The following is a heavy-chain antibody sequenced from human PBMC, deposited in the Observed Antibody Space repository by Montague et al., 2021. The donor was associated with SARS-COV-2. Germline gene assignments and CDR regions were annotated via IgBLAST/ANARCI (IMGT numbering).Heavy chain of an antibody. D-gene: IGHD3-22*01. CDR1: GGSISNYY. V-gene: IGHV4-59*01. Sequence: SETLSLTCTVSGGSISNYYWSWIRQPPGRGLEWIGYINYSGSTXXXPSXKGRVTISLDTSKNQFSLKVTSVTAADTAVYYCARGGGYYNYGLDVWGPGTTVTVSS. CDR2: INYSGST. CDR3: ARGGGYYNYGLDV. J-gene: IGHJ6*02.